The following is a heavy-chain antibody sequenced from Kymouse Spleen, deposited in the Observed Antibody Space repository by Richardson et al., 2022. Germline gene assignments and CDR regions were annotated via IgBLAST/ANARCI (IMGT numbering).Heavy chain of an antibody. CDR2: IYPGDSDT. V-gene: IGHV5-51*01. J-gene: IGHJ6*02. CDR1: GYSFTSYW. Sequence: EVQLVQSGAEVKKPGESLKISCKGSGYSFTSYWIGWVRQMPGKGLEWMGIIYPGDSDTRYSPSFQGQVTISADKSISTAYLQWSSLKASDTAMYYCARQGSSSGQYYYYYYGMDVWGQGTTVTVSS. CDR3: ARQGSSSGQYYYYYYGMDV. D-gene: IGHD6-6*01.